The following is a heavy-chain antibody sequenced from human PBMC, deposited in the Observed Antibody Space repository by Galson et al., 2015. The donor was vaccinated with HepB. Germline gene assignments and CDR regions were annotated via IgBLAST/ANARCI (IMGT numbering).Heavy chain of an antibody. J-gene: IGHJ4*02. D-gene: IGHD3-22*01. CDR2: IIPIFGTA. V-gene: IGHV1-69*13. CDR1: GGTFSSYA. Sequence: SVKVSCKASGGTFSSYAISWVRQAPGQGLEWMGGIIPIFGTANYAQKFQGRVTITADESTSTAYMELSSLRSEDTAVYYCARMDYYDSSGYYYWDYWGQGTLVTVSS. CDR3: ARMDYYDSSGYYYWDY.